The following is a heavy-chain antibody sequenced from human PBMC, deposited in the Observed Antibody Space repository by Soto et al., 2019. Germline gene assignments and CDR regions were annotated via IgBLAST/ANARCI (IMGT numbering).Heavy chain of an antibody. CDR2: IYSGGST. J-gene: IGHJ4*02. CDR3: ARTSGSSPSLGY. CDR1: GFTVSSNY. V-gene: IGHV3-66*01. D-gene: IGHD1-26*01. Sequence: GGSLRLSCAASGFTVSSNYMSWVRQAPGKGLEWVSVIYSGGSTYYADSVKGRFTISRDNSKNTLYLQMNSLRAEDTAVYYCARTSGSSPSLGYWGQGTLVTVSS.